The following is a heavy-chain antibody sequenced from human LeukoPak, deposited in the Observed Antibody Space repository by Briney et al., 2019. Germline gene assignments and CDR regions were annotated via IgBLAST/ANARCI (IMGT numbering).Heavy chain of an antibody. CDR3: AKGSDIVVVPAAKDYYYMDV. D-gene: IGHD2-2*01. J-gene: IGHJ6*03. V-gene: IGHV3-30-3*01. CDR2: ISYDGSNK. CDR1: GFTFSSYA. Sequence: PGRSLRLSCAASGFTFSSYAMHWVRQAPGKGLEWVAVISYDGSNKYYADSVKGRFTISRDNSKNTLYLQMNSLRPEDTAVYYCAKGSDIVVVPAAKDYYYMDVWGKGTTVTVSS.